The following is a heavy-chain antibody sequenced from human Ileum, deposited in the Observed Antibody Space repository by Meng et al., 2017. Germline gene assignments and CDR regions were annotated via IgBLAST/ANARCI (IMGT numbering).Heavy chain of an antibody. J-gene: IGHJ2*01. CDR3: ARSERSVYWYFDL. CDR2: INHSATT. Sequence: QVQLQQWGAGLLRPSETLSLTCGVYGESFSAYYWTWIRQPPGKGLEWIGEINHSATTYYSPSLMGRVSVSVDTSKNQFSLKLTSVTAADTAVYYCARSERSVYWYFDLWGRGTLVTVSS. V-gene: IGHV4-34*01. CDR1: GESFSAYY. D-gene: IGHD1-26*01.